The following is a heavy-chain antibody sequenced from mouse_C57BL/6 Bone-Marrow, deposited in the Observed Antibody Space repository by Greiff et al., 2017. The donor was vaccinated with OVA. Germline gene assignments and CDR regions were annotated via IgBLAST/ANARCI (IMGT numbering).Heavy chain of an antibody. V-gene: IGHV1-58*01. D-gene: IGHD1-1*01. CDR2: IYIGNGYT. Sequence: EVQVVESGAELVRPGSSVKMSCKTSGYTFTSYGINWVKQRPGQGLEWIGYIYIGNGYTEYNEKFKGKATLTSDTSSSTAYMQLSSLTSEDSAIYFCARSGYYYGAGYFDVWGTGTTVTVSS. CDR3: ARSGYYYGAGYFDV. J-gene: IGHJ1*03. CDR1: GYTFTSYG.